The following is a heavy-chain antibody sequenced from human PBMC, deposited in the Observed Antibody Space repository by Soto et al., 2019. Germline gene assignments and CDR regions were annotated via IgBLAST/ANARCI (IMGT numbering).Heavy chain of an antibody. V-gene: IGHV4-4*02. CDR3: AMDVELATIGSFDY. D-gene: IGHD5-12*01. Sequence: QVQLLESGPGLVKVSGTLSLTCAVSGGSIRSSNWWSWVRQPPGKGLEWIGEIYHSGRTNYNPSLRSRVTMSVDKSTNQFSLKLTSVTAADTAVYNCAMDVELATIGSFDYWGQGALVIVSS. CDR1: GGSIRSSNW. CDR2: IYHSGRT. J-gene: IGHJ4*02.